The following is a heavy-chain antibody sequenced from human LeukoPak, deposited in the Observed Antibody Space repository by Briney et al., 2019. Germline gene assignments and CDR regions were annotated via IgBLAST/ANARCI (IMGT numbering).Heavy chain of an antibody. CDR2: ISGSGAST. CDR3: AKDRSRYDSSAYDFDY. CDR1: GFSFSSYG. J-gene: IGHJ4*02. Sequence: GGTLRLSCAASGFSFSSYGMSWVRQAPGKGLEWFAGISGSGASTYYADSVKGRCTISRDNSKNTLHLQMNSMRAEDPAVYYCAKDRSRYDSSAYDFDYWGQGTLVTVSS. V-gene: IGHV3-23*01. D-gene: IGHD3-22*01.